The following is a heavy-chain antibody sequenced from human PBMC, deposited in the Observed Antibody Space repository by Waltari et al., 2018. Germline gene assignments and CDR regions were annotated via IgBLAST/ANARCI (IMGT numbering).Heavy chain of an antibody. CDR3: ATREHCGGDCYSWDY. CDR2: CEPEDGET. D-gene: IGHD2-21*01. CDR1: GYTLTELS. J-gene: IGHJ4*02. Sequence: QVQLVQSGAEVKKPGASVKVSCKVSGYTLTELSMHWVRQAPGKGLEWMGGCEPEDGETIYAQQFQGRVTMTEDTSTDTAYMELSSLRSEDTAVYYCATREHCGGDCYSWDYWGQGTLVTVSS. V-gene: IGHV1-24*01.